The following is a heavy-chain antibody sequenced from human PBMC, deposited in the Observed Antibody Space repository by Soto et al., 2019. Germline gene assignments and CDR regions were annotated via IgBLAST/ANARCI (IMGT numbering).Heavy chain of an antibody. CDR2: ISYDGRHT. CDR1: GFKLSDSG. Sequence: GGSLRLSCSASGFKLSDSGIHWVRQAPGKGLEWVTVISYDGRHTYYADSVKGRFTVSRDNSKNTLYLQMNSLTSEDTAVYFCAKGGRIFGVIVHWGQGTLVTVSS. D-gene: IGHD3-3*01. J-gene: IGHJ4*02. CDR3: AKGGRIFGVIVH. V-gene: IGHV3-30*18.